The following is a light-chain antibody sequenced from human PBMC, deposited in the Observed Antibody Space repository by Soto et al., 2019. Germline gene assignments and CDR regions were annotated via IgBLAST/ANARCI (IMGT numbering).Light chain of an antibody. V-gene: IGLV1-44*01. J-gene: IGLJ1*01. CDR3: ATRDDSLNGYV. CDR1: SSNVGSNA. CDR2: SNN. Sequence: QSVLTQPPSASESPGQRVTISCSGSSSNVGSNAVNWYQQLPGTAPTLLIYSNNERLSGVPDRFSGSKSGTSASLAISGLQSEDEADYYCATRDDSLNGYVFGTGTKVTAL.